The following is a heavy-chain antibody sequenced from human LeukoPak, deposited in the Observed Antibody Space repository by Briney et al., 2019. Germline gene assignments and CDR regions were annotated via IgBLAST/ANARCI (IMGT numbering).Heavy chain of an antibody. CDR1: GGTFSSYA. CDR2: IIPIFDTA. D-gene: IGHD1-26*01. Sequence: GSSVKVSCKASGGTFSSYAISWVRQTPGEGLEWMGGIIPIFDTANYAQKFQGRVTIATDESTSTAYMELSSLRSEDTAVYYCASKVVGTTYFDYWGQGTLVTASS. CDR3: ASKVVGTTYFDY. V-gene: IGHV1-69*05. J-gene: IGHJ4*02.